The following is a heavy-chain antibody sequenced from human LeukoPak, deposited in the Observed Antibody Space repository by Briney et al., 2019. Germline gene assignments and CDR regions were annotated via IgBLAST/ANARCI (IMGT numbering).Heavy chain of an antibody. CDR3: AKDFWSGYYSFDY. Sequence: GGSLRLSCAASGFAFSDSYMSWIRQAPGKGLECVAYIGTTINYADSVKGRFTISRDNAKNSLYLQMNSLRAEDTAVYYCAKDFWSGYYSFDYWGQGTLVTVSS. J-gene: IGHJ4*02. CDR2: IGTTI. CDR1: GFAFSDSY. D-gene: IGHD3-3*01. V-gene: IGHV3-11*01.